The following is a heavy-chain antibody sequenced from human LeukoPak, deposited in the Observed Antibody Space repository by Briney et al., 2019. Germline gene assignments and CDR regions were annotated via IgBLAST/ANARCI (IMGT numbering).Heavy chain of an antibody. Sequence: GGSLRLSCAASGFTFSSYGMHWVRQAPGKGLEWVAVISYDGSNKYYADSVKGRFTISRDNSKTTLYLQMNSLRAEDTAVYYCAKDQGFWSGYYDYWGQGTLVTVSS. V-gene: IGHV3-30*18. J-gene: IGHJ4*02. CDR1: GFTFSSYG. CDR2: ISYDGSNK. D-gene: IGHD3-3*01. CDR3: AKDQGFWSGYYDY.